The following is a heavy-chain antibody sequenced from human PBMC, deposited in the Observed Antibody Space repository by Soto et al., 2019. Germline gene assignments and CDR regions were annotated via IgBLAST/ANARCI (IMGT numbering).Heavy chain of an antibody. CDR3: ARVATMVRGVISPAFDI. CDR1: GYTFTGYY. D-gene: IGHD3-10*01. CDR2: INPSGGST. J-gene: IGHJ3*02. V-gene: IGHV1-46*01. Sequence: QVQLVQSGAEVKKPGASVKVSCKASGYTFTGYYMHWVRQAPGQGLEWMGIINPSGGSTSYAQKFQGRVTMTRDTSTSTVYMELSSLRSEDTAVYYCARVATMVRGVISPAFDIWGQGTMVTVSS.